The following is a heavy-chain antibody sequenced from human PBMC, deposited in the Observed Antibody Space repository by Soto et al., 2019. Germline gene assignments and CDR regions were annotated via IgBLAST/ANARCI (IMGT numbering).Heavy chain of an antibody. Sequence: APVNVSCKASGYTFTSYGIHWVRRAPGQRHEWMGWINAANGDTKYSPKFQGRVTITRDTSASTAYMELSSRRSEDTAVYYCVRRHVTATRMEWIGARGKATLVT. J-gene: IGHJ5*02. CDR1: GYTFTSYG. CDR2: INAANGDT. V-gene: IGHV1-3*01. CDR3: VRRHVTATRMEWIGA. D-gene: IGHD6-6*01.